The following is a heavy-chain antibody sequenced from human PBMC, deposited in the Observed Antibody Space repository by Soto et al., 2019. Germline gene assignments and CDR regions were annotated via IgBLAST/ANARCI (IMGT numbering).Heavy chain of an antibody. V-gene: IGHV4-31*03. CDR2: IYYSGST. D-gene: IGHD3-10*01. CDR1: GGSISSGGYY. CDR3: ARGVTMVRGVIINPLYFDY. J-gene: IGHJ4*02. Sequence: SETLSLTCTVSGGSISSGGYYWSWIRQHPGKGLEWIGYIYYSGSTYYNPSLKSRVTISVDTSKNQFSLKLSSVTAADTAVYYCARGVTMVRGVIINPLYFDYWGQGTLVTVSS.